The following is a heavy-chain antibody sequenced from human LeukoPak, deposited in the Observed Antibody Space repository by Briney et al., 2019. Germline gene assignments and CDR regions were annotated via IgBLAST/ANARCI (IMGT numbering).Heavy chain of an antibody. CDR3: ARETYCAADCYSGFDF. CDR2: IYTSGST. V-gene: IGHV4-61*02. Sequence: TSETLSLTCTISGGSISSGSYYWSWIRQPAGKGLEWIGRIYTSGSTNYNPSLKSRVTISVDTSKNQFSLKLSSVTAADTAVYYCARETYCAADCYSGFDFWGQGTLVTVSS. D-gene: IGHD2-21*02. J-gene: IGHJ4*02. CDR1: GGSISSGSYY.